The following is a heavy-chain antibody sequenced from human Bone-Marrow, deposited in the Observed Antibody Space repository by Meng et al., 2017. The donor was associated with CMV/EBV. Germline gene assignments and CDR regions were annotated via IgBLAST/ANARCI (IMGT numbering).Heavy chain of an antibody. J-gene: IGHJ6*02. CDR1: EFIFSNYA. V-gene: IGHV3-23*01. D-gene: IGHD2-2*01. Sequence: GESLKISCAASEFIFSNYAMSWVRQAPGKGLEWVSVISGSRDNTYYADSVKGRFTISRDNSKNTLYLQMNSLRAEDTAVYYCAKWKPGDFVVPAAITGYYGMDVWGQGTTVTVSS. CDR2: ISGSRDNT. CDR3: AKWKPGDFVVPAAITGYYGMDV.